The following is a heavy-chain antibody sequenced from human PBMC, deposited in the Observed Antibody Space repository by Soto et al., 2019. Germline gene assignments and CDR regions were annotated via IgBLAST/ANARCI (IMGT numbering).Heavy chain of an antibody. CDR3: ARARYYYDSSGYWGVGYYFDY. CDR1: GFTFSSYD. Sequence: PGGSLRLSCAASGFTFSSYDMRWVRQATGKGLEWVSAIGTAGDPYYPGSVKGRFTISRENAKNSLYLQMNSLRAGDTAVYYCARARYYYDSSGYWGVGYYFDYWGQGTLVTVSS. J-gene: IGHJ4*02. D-gene: IGHD3-22*01. CDR2: IGTAGDP. V-gene: IGHV3-13*05.